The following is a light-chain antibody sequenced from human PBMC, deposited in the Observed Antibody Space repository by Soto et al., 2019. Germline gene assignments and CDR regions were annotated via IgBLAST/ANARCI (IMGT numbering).Light chain of an antibody. CDR3: QQYGGSPGT. CDR2: GAS. Sequence: EFVLTQSPGTLSLSPGERATLSCRTSQSVSSNQLAWYQQKPGQAPRLLIYGASSRTTGIPDRFSGSGSGTNFTLTISRLETEDFEVYYCQQYGGSPGTFGQGTKVEIK. V-gene: IGKV3-20*01. CDR1: QSVSSNQ. J-gene: IGKJ1*01.